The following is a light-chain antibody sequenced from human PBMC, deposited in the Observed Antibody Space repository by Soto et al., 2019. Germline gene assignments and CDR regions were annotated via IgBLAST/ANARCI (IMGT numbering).Light chain of an antibody. J-gene: IGKJ3*01. Sequence: ELVLTQSPGTLSLTPGERATLSCRASQTVSANYLAWYQQKADQAPRLLIYGASNRATGIPDRFSGSGSGTDFTLTISRLEPEDFAVYYCQQYGRSPHFGPGTKVDIK. CDR1: QTVSANY. CDR3: QQYGRSPH. V-gene: IGKV3-20*01. CDR2: GAS.